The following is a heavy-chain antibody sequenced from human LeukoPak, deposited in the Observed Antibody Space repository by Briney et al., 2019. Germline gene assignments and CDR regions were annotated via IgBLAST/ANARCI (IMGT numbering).Heavy chain of an antibody. CDR3: ARRGGYGATYFDY. CDR2: IYYSGST. J-gene: IGHJ4*02. D-gene: IGHD1-26*01. V-gene: IGHV4-59*01. CDR1: GGSISSYY. Sequence: SETLSLTCNVSGGSISSYYWSWIRQPPGKGLEWIGYIYYSGSTNYNPSLKSRVTISVDTSKNQFSLKLSSVTAADTAVYYCARRGGYGATYFDYWGQGTLVTVSS.